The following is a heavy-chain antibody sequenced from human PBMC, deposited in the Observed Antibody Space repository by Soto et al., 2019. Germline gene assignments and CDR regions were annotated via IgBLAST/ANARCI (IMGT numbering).Heavy chain of an antibody. D-gene: IGHD3-16*01. CDR3: ARGVMRGGSYYYGMDV. Sequence: EVQLVETGGGLLQPGGSLRLSCAASGFTVSSNYMTWVRQAPGKGLEWVSVIYSGGSTHYADSVKGRFNIPRDNSKNTRYLQMNSLRAEDKAVYYCARGVMRGGSYYYGMDVWGQGTTVTVSS. CDR2: IYSGGST. V-gene: IGHV3-53*02. J-gene: IGHJ6*02. CDR1: GFTVSSNY.